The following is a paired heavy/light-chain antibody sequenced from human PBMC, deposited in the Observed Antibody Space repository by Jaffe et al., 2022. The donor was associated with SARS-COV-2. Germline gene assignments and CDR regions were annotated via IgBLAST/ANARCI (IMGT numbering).Heavy chain of an antibody. V-gene: IGHV4-59*01. J-gene: IGHJ1*01. D-gene: IGHD3-22*01. Sequence: QVQLQESGPGLVKSSETLSLTCTVSWGSIRSYYWSWVRQPPGKGLEWIGYIYYSGSTKYNPSLKSRVTISVDTSKNQFSLKLTSVTAADTAVYYCGSWYYDRSGYGYFQHWGRGTLVTVSS. CDR2: IYYSGST. CDR1: WGSIRSYY. CDR3: GSWYYDRSGYGYFQH.
Light chain of an antibody. J-gene: IGLJ2*01. V-gene: IGLV3-1*01. CDR3: QAWDSSTAGVV. Sequence: SYELSQPPSVSVSPGQTASITCSGDKLGDKYACWYQQKSGQSPILVIYQDTKRPSGIPERFSGSNSGNTATLTISGTQAMDEAEYYCQAWDSSTAGVVFGGGTKLTVL. CDR2: QDT. CDR1: KLGDKY.